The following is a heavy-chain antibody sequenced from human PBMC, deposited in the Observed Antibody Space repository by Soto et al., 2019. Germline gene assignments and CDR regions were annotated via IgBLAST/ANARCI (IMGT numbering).Heavy chain of an antibody. D-gene: IGHD3-16*01. V-gene: IGHV4-30-4*01. CDR1: GDSISSGNKY. J-gene: IGHJ6*02. CDR3: ARVPSPFDYYYAMDV. Sequence: PSETPSLTCTVSGDSISSGNKYWSWIRQAPGKGLEWIGYIFSSGTTYYNPSLKSRLTMSLDTSQNQFSLILASVTDADSAVYYCARVPSPFDYYYAMDVWGQGTTVTVSS. CDR2: IFSSGTT.